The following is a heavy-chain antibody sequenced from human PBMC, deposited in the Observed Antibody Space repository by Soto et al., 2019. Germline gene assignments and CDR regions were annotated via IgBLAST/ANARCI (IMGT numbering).Heavy chain of an antibody. J-gene: IGHJ4*02. V-gene: IGHV3-48*03. CDR3: ARYAPIAAAGTPFDY. CDR1: GFTLSSYE. D-gene: IGHD6-13*01. CDR2: FSSSGSTI. Sequence: EVQLVESGGAWFQPGGSLSLPCAASGFTLSSYELNWFRQAPGKGREWVSYFSSSGSTIYYADSVKGRFTISRDNAKNSLYLQMNSLRAEDTAVYYCARYAPIAAAGTPFDYWGQGTLVTVSS.